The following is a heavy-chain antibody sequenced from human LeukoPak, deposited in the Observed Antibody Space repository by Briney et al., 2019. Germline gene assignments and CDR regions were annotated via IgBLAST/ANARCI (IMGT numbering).Heavy chain of an antibody. CDR3: ARTGITMVRGVIYYYYMDV. D-gene: IGHD3-10*01. Sequence: PSETLSLTCTVSGGSISSYYWSWIRQPPGKGLEWIGYIYYSGSTNYNPSLKSRVTISVDTSKNQFSLKLSSVTAADTAVYYCARTGITMVRGVIYYYYMDVWGKGTTVTVSS. J-gene: IGHJ6*03. V-gene: IGHV4-59*01. CDR2: IYYSGST. CDR1: GGSISSYY.